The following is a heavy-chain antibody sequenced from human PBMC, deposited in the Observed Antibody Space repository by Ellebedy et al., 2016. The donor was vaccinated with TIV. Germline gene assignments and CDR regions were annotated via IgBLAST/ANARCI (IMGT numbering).Heavy chain of an antibody. CDR2: IIPIFGTA. Sequence: SVKVSXXASGYTFTSYGISWVRQAPGQGLEWMGGIIPIFGTANYAQKFQGRVTITADESTSTAYMELSSLRSEDTAVYYCARDSLVPGSAGYYYYGMDVWGQGTTVTVSS. CDR1: GYTFTSYG. V-gene: IGHV1-69*13. D-gene: IGHD2-2*01. J-gene: IGHJ6*02. CDR3: ARDSLVPGSAGYYYYGMDV.